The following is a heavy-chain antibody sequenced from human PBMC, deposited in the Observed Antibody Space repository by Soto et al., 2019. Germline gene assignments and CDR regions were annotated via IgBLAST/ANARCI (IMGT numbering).Heavy chain of an antibody. CDR3: TRDASRDSSARGWFEP. CDR2: ISSNSTHI. CDR1: GFTFRSFT. J-gene: IGHJ5*02. Sequence: GSLRLCCPAPGFTFRSFTMNWVRQALGKWLEWVSTISSNSTHIYYTDALRGRFAISRDNAKISLLLQMNSLRAEGPAVYYCTRDASRDSSARGWFEPWFSRTLVTHCS. V-gene: IGHV3-21*01. D-gene: IGHD6-13*01.